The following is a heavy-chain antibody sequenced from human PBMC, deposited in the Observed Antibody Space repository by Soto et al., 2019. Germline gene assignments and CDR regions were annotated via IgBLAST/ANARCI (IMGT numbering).Heavy chain of an antibody. V-gene: IGHV1-18*01. Sequence: VQLVQSGVEVKKPGASVKVSCNTMGYTFTNYGLSWVRQAPGEGLEWLGWISAYNGHTKYAQKVQDRVTMTTDTSASTAYLELRSRRPDDTAVYYCVIGDWGYFDQWGQGTLVLVSS. CDR3: VIGDWGYFDQ. J-gene: IGHJ4*02. D-gene: IGHD2-21*01. CDR1: GYTFTNYG. CDR2: ISAYNGHT.